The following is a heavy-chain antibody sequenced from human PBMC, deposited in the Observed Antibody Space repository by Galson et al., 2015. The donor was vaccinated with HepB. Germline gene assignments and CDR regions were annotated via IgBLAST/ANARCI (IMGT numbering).Heavy chain of an antibody. CDR1: GFTFSSYG. D-gene: IGHD5-18*01. CDR3: AKDSGGGYSSDY. J-gene: IGHJ4*02. Sequence: SLRLSCAASGFTFSSYGMHWVRQAPGKGLEWVAVISYDGSNKYYADSVKGRFTISRDNSKNTLYLQMNSLRAEDTAVYYCAKDSGGGYSSDYWGQGTLVTVSS. V-gene: IGHV3-30*18. CDR2: ISYDGSNK.